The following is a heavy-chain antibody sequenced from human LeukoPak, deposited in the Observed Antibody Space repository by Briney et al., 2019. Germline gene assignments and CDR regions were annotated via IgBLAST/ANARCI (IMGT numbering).Heavy chain of an antibody. CDR3: AREIIAAAYPNWFDP. Sequence: SETLSLTCTVSGGSISSYYWSWIRQPPGKGLEWIGYIYYSGSTNYNPSLKSRVTISVDTPKNQFSLKLSSVTAADTAVYYCAREIIAAAYPNWFDPWGQGTLVTVSS. J-gene: IGHJ5*02. V-gene: IGHV4-59*01. D-gene: IGHD6-13*01. CDR1: GGSISSYY. CDR2: IYYSGST.